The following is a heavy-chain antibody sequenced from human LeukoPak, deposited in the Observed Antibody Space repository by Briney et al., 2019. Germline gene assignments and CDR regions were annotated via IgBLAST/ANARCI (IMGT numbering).Heavy chain of an antibody. CDR1: GFTFSNYE. Sequence: GGSLRLSCAASGFTFSNYEMNWVRQAPGKGLEWVSYISSRDSIIYYADYVKGRFTISRDNAKNSLYLQMNSLRAEDTAVYYWATGGAFSGGSCYGYFDYWGQGTLVTVSS. CDR2: ISSRDSII. J-gene: IGHJ4*02. CDR3: ATGGAFSGGSCYGYFDY. D-gene: IGHD2-15*01. V-gene: IGHV3-48*03.